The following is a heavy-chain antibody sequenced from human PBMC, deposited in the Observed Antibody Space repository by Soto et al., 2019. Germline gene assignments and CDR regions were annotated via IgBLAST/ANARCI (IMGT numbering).Heavy chain of an antibody. Sequence: QVQLVQYGAEVKKPGASVKVSCKASGYTFHSYGISWVRQAPGQGLAWMGWISAYNGNTNYAQKLQGRVTMTTDTSTSTAYVALRRLSADDTAVYYCARDPPWGYYYSPSFDYWGQGTLVTVSS. CDR2: ISAYNGNT. CDR3: ARDPPWGYYYSPSFDY. D-gene: IGHD3-22*01. V-gene: IGHV1-18*01. CDR1: GYTFHSYG. J-gene: IGHJ4*02.